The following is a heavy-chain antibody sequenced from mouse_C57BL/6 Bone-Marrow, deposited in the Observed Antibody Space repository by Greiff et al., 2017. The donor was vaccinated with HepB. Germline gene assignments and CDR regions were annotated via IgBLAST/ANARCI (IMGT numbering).Heavy chain of an antibody. CDR3: TLYGI. D-gene: IGHD1-1*01. J-gene: IGHJ3*01. V-gene: IGHV14-4*01. CDR1: GFNIKDDY. CDR2: IDPENGDT. Sequence: EVKVEESGAELVRPGASVKLSCTASGFNIKDDYMHWVKQRPEQGLEWIGWIDPENGDTEYASKFQGKATITADTSSNTAYLQLSSLTSEDTAVYYCTLYGIWGQGTLVTVSA.